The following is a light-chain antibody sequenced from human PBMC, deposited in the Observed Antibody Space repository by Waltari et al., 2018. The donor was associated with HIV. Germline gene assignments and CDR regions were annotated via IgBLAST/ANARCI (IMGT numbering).Light chain of an antibody. CDR3: CSYAGSNTYL. V-gene: IGLV2-23*02. Sequence: QSALTQPASVSGFPGQSITISCTGSSSDVGSYNYVSWYQQQPGKAPQLLIYDVSKRPSGVSNRFSGSKSGNMASLTISGLQAEDEADYYCCSYAGSNTYLFGTGTEVTVL. J-gene: IGLJ1*01. CDR2: DVS. CDR1: SSDVGSYNY.